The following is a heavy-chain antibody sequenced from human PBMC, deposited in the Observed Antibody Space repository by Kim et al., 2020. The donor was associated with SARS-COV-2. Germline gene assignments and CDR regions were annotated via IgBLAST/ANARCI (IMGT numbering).Heavy chain of an antibody. J-gene: IGHJ4*02. Sequence: QKLQGRVTMTTDTSTSTAYMELRSLRSDDTAVYYCARDLLGVWGSYRLDYWGQGTLVTVSS. CDR3: ARDLLGVWGSYRLDY. V-gene: IGHV1-18*01. D-gene: IGHD3-16*02.